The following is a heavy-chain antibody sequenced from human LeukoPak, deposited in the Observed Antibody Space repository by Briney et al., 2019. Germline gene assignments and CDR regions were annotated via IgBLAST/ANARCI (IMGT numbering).Heavy chain of an antibody. CDR1: DYSISSGYF. D-gene: IGHD3-3*01. J-gene: IGHJ5*02. V-gene: IGHV4-38-2*02. CDR3: ARDLGLTISDNWFDH. Sequence: SETLSLTCTVSDYSISSGYFWTWIRQPPGKGLEWIGSIFHTGSSYYNPSLKSPVTISVDTSKNQFSLELSSVTAADTAVYYCARDLGLTISDNWFDHWGQGTLVTVSS. CDR2: IFHTGSS.